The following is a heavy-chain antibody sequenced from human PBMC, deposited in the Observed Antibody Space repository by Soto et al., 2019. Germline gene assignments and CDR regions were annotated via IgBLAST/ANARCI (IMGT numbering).Heavy chain of an antibody. J-gene: IGHJ3*02. CDR1: GGSISSYY. V-gene: IGHV4-59*01. Sequence: SETLSLTCTVSGGSISSYYCSWIRQPPGKGLEWIGYIYYSGSTNYNPSLKSRVTISVDTSKNQFSLKLSSVTAADTAVYYCARATLVGDAFDIWGQGTMVTVSS. CDR3: ARATLVGDAFDI. CDR2: IYYSGST.